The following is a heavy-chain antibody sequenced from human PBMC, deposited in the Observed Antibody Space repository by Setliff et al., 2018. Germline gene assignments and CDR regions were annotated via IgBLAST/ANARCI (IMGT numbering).Heavy chain of an antibody. CDR1: GFTFGDHF. Sequence: PGGSLRLSCAASGFTFGDHFMDWVRQPPGKGLEWVSYISSSGSTIYYAASVKGRFTISRNNAKNSLYLQMNSLRAEDTAVYYCASDRENYESSGYYPDDYWGQGTLVTVSS. CDR2: ISSSGSTI. J-gene: IGHJ4*02. CDR3: ASDRENYESSGYYPDDY. V-gene: IGHV3-11*04. D-gene: IGHD3-22*01.